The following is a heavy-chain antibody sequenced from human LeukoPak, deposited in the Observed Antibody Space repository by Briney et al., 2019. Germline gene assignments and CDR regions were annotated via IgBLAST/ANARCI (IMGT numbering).Heavy chain of an antibody. CDR2: IGIRGDT. Sequence: GGSLRLSCAASGFTFTDYDMHWVRQVIGKGLEWVSAIGIRGDTHYSGTVKGRFTISRENAERSLYLQMNSLRAEDTAVYYCARGGIQVSGIDEFDYWGQGTLVTVSS. CDR3: ARGGIQVSGIDEFDY. J-gene: IGHJ4*02. D-gene: IGHD6-19*01. CDR1: GFTFTDYD. V-gene: IGHV3-13*01.